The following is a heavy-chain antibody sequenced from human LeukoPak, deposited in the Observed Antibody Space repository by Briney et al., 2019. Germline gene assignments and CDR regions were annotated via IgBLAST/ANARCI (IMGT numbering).Heavy chain of an antibody. D-gene: IGHD2-15*01. CDR1: GGTFSSYA. J-gene: IGHJ5*02. V-gene: IGHV1-69*13. CDR3: ARSRGCSGGSCYPNWFDP. CDR2: IIPIFGTA. Sequence: SVKVSCKASGGTFSSYAISWVRQAPGQGLEWMGGIIPIFGTANYAQKFQGRVTITADESTSTAYMELSSLRSEDTAVYYCARSRGCSGGSCYPNWFDPWGQGTLVTVSS.